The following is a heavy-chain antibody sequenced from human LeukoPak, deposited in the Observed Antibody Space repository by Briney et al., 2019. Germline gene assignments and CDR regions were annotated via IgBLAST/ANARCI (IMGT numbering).Heavy chain of an antibody. CDR1: GYSFTRFW. CDR3: ARPAYFDSSGYYYLGAFDI. CDR2: IYPGDSET. D-gene: IGHD3-22*01. Sequence: GESLKICCKVSGYSFTRFWIGWVRQMPGKGLEWMGIIYPGDSETRYSPSFQGQVTISADKSISTAYLQWSSLKASDTAMYYCARPAYFDSSGYYYLGAFDIWGQGTMVTVSS. J-gene: IGHJ3*02. V-gene: IGHV5-51*01.